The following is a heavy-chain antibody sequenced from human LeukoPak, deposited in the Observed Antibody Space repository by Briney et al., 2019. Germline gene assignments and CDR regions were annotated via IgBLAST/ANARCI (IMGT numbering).Heavy chain of an antibody. CDR1: GFTFSSYA. V-gene: IGHV3-23*01. CDR2: ISGSGGST. Sequence: PGGSLRLSCAASGFTFSSYAMSWARQAPGKGLEWVSAISGSGGSTYYADSVKGRFTISRDNSKNTLYLQMNSLRAEDTAVYYCAKDEASGSYFDYWGQGTLVTVSS. CDR3: AKDEASGSYFDY. J-gene: IGHJ4*02. D-gene: IGHD1-26*01.